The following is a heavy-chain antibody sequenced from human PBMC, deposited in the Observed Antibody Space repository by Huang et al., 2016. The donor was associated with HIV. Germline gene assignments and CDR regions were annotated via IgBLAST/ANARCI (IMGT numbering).Heavy chain of an antibody. CDR1: GVSVTRGPGY. Sequence: QPRLQESGPGLVKPSETLSLTCTVSGVSVTRGPGYWVWGRQSPGKGLEWIARINYDGSTYYKSSLKSRLTTSLDTSKNQFSLKLTSVTAADTAVYFCARDIAIFGEPLDSWGQGTAVTVSS. J-gene: IGHJ4*02. CDR3: ARDIAIFGEPLDS. CDR2: INYDGST. V-gene: IGHV4-39*01. D-gene: IGHD3-3*01.